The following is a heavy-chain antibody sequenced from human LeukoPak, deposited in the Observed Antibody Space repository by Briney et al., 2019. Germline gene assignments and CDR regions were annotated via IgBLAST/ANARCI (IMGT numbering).Heavy chain of an antibody. D-gene: IGHD2-2*01. V-gene: IGHV3-33*01. CDR2: IWYDGSSE. J-gene: IGHJ6*02. CDR1: GFTFNSYG. CDR3: ASMISSTSNYYGMDV. Sequence: GGSLRLSCAASGFTFNSYGMHWVRQAPGKGLEWVAVIWYDGSSEHYADSVKGRFTISRDNSKNTLHLQMSSLRAEDTAVYYCASMISSTSNYYGMDVWGQGTTVTVSS.